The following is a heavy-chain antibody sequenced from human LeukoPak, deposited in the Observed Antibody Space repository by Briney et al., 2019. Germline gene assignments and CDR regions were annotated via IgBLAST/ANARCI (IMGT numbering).Heavy chain of an antibody. V-gene: IGHV3-33*01. J-gene: IGHJ4*02. Sequence: GRSLRLSCAASGFTFSSYGMHWVRQAPGKGLEWVAVMWYDGSNKYYADSVKGRFTISRDNSKNTLYLQMNSLRAEDTAVYYCARDSSSYFSSSEFDYWGQGTLVTVSS. D-gene: IGHD6-6*01. CDR1: GFTFSSYG. CDR3: ARDSSSYFSSSEFDY. CDR2: MWYDGSNK.